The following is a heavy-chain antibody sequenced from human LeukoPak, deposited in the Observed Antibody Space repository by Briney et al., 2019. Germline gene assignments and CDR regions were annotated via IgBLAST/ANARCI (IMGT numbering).Heavy chain of an antibody. Sequence: ASETLSLTCAVSGGSISSGGYSWSWIRQPPGKGLEWIGYIYQSGSTYYNPSLKSRVTISVDRSKNQFSLKLSSVTAADTAVYYCARGGMVRGVIPYNWFDPWGQGTLVTVSS. CDR3: ARGGMVRGVIPYNWFDP. CDR1: GGSISSGGYS. J-gene: IGHJ5*02. D-gene: IGHD3-10*01. CDR2: IYQSGST. V-gene: IGHV4-30-2*01.